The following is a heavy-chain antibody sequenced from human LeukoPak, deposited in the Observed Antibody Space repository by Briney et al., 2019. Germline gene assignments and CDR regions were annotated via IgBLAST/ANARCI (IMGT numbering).Heavy chain of an antibody. V-gene: IGHV3-30*02. CDR1: GPTPRSFA. CDR2: IRHDETKQ. D-gene: IGHD6-6*01. Sequence: GQSRRLSSVVSGPTPRSFAIHWARQVQGKGMGWEALIRHDETKQYYADSEPGPFNIHRDTYRNTVYLQMNHLRLEDTAVYYCAKEYTPSSPLGEFASWGQGTLVTVSS. CDR3: AKEYTPSSPLGEFAS. J-gene: IGHJ1*01.